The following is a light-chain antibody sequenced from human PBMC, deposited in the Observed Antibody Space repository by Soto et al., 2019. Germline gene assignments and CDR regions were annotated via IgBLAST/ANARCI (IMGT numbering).Light chain of an antibody. CDR2: GVS. CDR1: SSNIGGGYD. CDR3: HSYDSSRSRMV. J-gene: IGLJ2*01. Sequence: QSVLTQPPSVSGAPGQWVTISCTGSSSNIGGGYDVNWYQQLPGTAPQLLIYGVSYRPAGVSDRFSGSKSGTSVSLAITGLQAEDEADYHCHSYDSSRSRMVFGGGTKLTVL. V-gene: IGLV1-40*01.